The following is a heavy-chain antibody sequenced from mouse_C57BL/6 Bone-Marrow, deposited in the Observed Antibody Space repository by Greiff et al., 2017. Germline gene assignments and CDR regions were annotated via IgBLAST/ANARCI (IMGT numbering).Heavy chain of an antibody. CDR2: IDPSDSYT. J-gene: IGHJ3*01. D-gene: IGHD2-3*01. Sequence: QVQLQQPGAELVRPGTSVKLSCKASGYTFTSYWMHWVKQRPGQGLEWIGVIDPSDSYTNYNQKFKGKATLTVDTSSSTAYMQLSSLTSEDSAVYYCARERDGFAYWGQGTLVTVSA. CDR1: GYTFTSYW. CDR3: ARERDGFAY. V-gene: IGHV1-59*01.